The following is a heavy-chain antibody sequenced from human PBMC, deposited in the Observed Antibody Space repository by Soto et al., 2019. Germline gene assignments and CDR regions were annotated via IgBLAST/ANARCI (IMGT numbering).Heavy chain of an antibody. CDR3: ARIGTSIIAARAVHWFDP. CDR2: INPSVGST. Sequence: ASVKVSCKASGGTFSSYAISWVRQAPGQGLEWMGVINPSVGSTSYAQKFQGRVTMTRDTSTSTVYMELSSLRSEDTAVYYCARIGTSIIAARAVHWFDPWGQGTLVTVSS. J-gene: IGHJ5*02. V-gene: IGHV1-46*01. CDR1: GGTFSSYA. D-gene: IGHD6-6*01.